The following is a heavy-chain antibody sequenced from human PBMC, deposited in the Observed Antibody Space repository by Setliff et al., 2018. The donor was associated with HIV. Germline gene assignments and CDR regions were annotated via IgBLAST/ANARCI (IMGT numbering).Heavy chain of an antibody. Sequence: RASVKVSCKVSGYTFLSYGISWVRQAPGQGLEWMGGTIPIFGTANYAQKFQGRVTITADESTTTAYMDLSSLRSEDTAVYYCTLGYCSVGSCYSVDFDYWGQGTLVTVSS. D-gene: IGHD2-15*01. V-gene: IGHV1-69*13. J-gene: IGHJ4*02. CDR2: TIPIFGTA. CDR1: GYTFLSYG. CDR3: TLGYCSVGSCYSVDFDY.